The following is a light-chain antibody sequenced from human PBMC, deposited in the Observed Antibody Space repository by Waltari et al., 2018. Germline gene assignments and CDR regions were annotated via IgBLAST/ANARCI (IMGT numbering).Light chain of an antibody. Sequence: DIQMTQSPSLLSASVGDRVTLTCRSSHSISAYLNWYQQKEGKAPQLLIYAASSVHCGVSSRFSGSQSGTQFTLTISYVEPEDSATYFCQQTYGFPTTFGQGTRLQIK. J-gene: IGKJ5*01. CDR2: AAS. CDR1: HSISAY. V-gene: IGKV1-39*01. CDR3: QQTYGFPTT.